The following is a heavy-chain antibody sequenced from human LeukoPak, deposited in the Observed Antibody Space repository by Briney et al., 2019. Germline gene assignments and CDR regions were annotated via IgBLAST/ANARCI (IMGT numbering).Heavy chain of an antibody. CDR1: GFTFSSYD. V-gene: IGHV3-13*01. CDR2: IGTAGDT. CDR3: ARAPTDDYGDYSFDY. Sequence: AGGSLRLSCAASGFTFSSYDMHWVRQATGKGLEWVSAIGTAGDTYYPGSVKGRFTISRDNAKNSLYLQMNSLRAEDTAVYYCARAPTDDYGDYSFDYWGQGTLVTVSS. J-gene: IGHJ4*02. D-gene: IGHD4-17*01.